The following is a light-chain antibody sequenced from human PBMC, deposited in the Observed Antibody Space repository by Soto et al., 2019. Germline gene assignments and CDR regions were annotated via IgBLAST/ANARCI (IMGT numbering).Light chain of an antibody. J-gene: IGKJ1*01. CDR1: QGVGSS. V-gene: IGKV3-15*01. Sequence: ERVMTQSPATLSVSPGERATLSCRASQGVGSSLARYQQKPGQAPRLLIYGASTRATGIPARFSGSGSGTEFTLTISSLQSEDFAVYYCQQYNNWPPTFGQGTKVEIK. CDR3: QQYNNWPPT. CDR2: GAS.